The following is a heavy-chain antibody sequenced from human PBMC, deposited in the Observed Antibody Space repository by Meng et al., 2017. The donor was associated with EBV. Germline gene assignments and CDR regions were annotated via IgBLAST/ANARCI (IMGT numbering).Heavy chain of an antibody. Sequence: QVQVVQSGADVKKPGSSVKVSCKTSGGTFRSDAVSWVRQAPGQGLEWMGGLIPMSDAPHYAQKFQGRVTMTADESTNTHYMDLSGLRFEDTAVYYCASESGRGFTPDYWGQGTLVTVSS. D-gene: IGHD3-10*01. V-gene: IGHV1-69*01. CDR1: GGTFRSDA. CDR3: ASESGRGFTPDY. J-gene: IGHJ4*02. CDR2: LIPMSDAP.